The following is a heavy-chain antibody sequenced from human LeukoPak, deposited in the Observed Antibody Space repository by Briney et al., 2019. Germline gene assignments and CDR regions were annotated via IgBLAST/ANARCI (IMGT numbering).Heavy chain of an antibody. V-gene: IGHV3-30*04. CDR3: AVKRYCSGGSCSLTNWFGP. J-gene: IGHJ5*02. Sequence: GGSLRLSCAASGFTFSSYAMHWVRQAPGKGLEWVAVISYDGSNKYYADSVEGRFTISRDNSKNTLYLQMNSLRAEDTAVYYCAVKRYCSGGSCSLTNWFGPWGQGTLVTVSS. CDR2: ISYDGSNK. D-gene: IGHD2-15*01. CDR1: GFTFSSYA.